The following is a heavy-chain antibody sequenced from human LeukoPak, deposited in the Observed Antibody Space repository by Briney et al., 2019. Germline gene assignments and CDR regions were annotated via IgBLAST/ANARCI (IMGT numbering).Heavy chain of an antibody. CDR1: GYTFTSNG. J-gene: IGHJ6*03. D-gene: IGHD2-15*01. CDR2: ISAYNGNT. V-gene: IGHV1-18*01. CDR3: AKDGYCSGGSCLYMDV. Sequence: ASVKVSCKASGYTFTSNGISWVRQAPGQGLEWMGWISAYNGNTNYEQKLQGRVTMTTDTSTSTAYMELRSLRAEDTAVYYCAKDGYCSGGSCLYMDVWGKGTTVTVSS.